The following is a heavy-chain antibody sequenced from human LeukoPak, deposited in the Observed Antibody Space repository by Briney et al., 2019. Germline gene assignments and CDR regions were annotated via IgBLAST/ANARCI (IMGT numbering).Heavy chain of an antibody. CDR1: GGSISSSSYY. V-gene: IGHV4-39*07. CDR3: ASSISGYCSGGSCFDP. CDR2: IYYSGST. D-gene: IGHD2-15*01. Sequence: PSETLSLTCTVSGGSISSSSYYWGWIRQPPGKGLEWIGSIYYSGSTYYNPSLKSRVTISVDTSKNQFSLKLSSVTAADTAVYYCASSISGYCSGGSCFDPWGQGTLVTVSS. J-gene: IGHJ5*02.